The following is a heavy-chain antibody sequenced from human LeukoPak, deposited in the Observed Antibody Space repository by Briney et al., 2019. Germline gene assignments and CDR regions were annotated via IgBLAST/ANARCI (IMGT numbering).Heavy chain of an antibody. V-gene: IGHV4-4*07. CDR3: ARGHDSDGYYYFDY. Sequence: SETLSLTCTVSGGSISSYYWSWIRQPAGKGLEWIGRTNTSGSTNYNPSLKSRVTMSVDTSKNQCSLKLSSVTAADTAVYYCARGHDSDGYYYFDYWGQGTLVTVSS. CDR2: TNTSGST. J-gene: IGHJ4*02. CDR1: GGSISSYY. D-gene: IGHD3-22*01.